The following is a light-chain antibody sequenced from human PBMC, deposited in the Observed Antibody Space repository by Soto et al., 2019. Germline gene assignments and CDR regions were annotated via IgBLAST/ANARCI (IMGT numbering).Light chain of an antibody. CDR1: QSVNSN. CDR3: QQYNNWRWT. J-gene: IGKJ1*01. CDR2: GAS. V-gene: IGKV3-15*01. Sequence: EIVMTQSPATLSVSPGERATLSCRASQSVNSNLAWYQQKPGQAPRLLIYGASTRATGIPASFSGSGSGTEFTITISSLQSEDFAVYYCQQYNNWRWTFGQGTKVEIK.